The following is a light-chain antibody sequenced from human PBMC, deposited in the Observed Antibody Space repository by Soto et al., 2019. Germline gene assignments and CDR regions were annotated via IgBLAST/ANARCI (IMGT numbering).Light chain of an antibody. V-gene: IGLV4-69*01. J-gene: IGLJ1*01. CDR2: LNNDGSH. CDR3: ISYTGSDTSYV. Sequence: QSVLTQSPSASASLGASVKLTCTLSSGHSSYAIAWHQKQPGKGPRYLMDLNNDGSHTKGDGIPDRFSGSSSGADRYLIISSLQSEDEADYYCISYTGSDTSYVFGTGTKVTVL. CDR1: SGHSSYA.